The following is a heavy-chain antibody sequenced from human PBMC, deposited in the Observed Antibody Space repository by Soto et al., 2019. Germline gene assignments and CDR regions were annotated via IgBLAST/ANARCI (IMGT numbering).Heavy chain of an antibody. CDR3: AKDFIWGELGEEYAFDI. CDR2: ISGSGGST. CDR1: GFTFSSYA. Sequence: EVQLLESGGGLVQPGGSLRLSCAASGFTFSSYAMSWIRQAPGKGLEWVSAISGSGGSTYYADSVKGPFTISRDNSNNTLYLQMNSLRAEDTAVYYCAKDFIWGELGEEYAFDIWGQRTMVTVSS. V-gene: IGHV3-23*01. J-gene: IGHJ3*02. D-gene: IGHD3-16*01.